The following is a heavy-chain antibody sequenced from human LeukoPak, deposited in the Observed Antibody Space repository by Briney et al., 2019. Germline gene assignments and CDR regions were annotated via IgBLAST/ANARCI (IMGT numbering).Heavy chain of an antibody. CDR1: GFTFSSYG. CDR2: IWYDGSNK. D-gene: IGHD4-23*01. J-gene: IGHJ4*02. Sequence: GGSLRLSCAASGFTFSSYGMHWVRQAPGKGLEWVAVIWYDGSNKYYADSVKGRFTISRDNSKNTLYLQMNSLRAEDTAVYYCARERSTVAPPHPFDYWGQGTLVTVSS. V-gene: IGHV3-33*01. CDR3: ARERSTVAPPHPFDY.